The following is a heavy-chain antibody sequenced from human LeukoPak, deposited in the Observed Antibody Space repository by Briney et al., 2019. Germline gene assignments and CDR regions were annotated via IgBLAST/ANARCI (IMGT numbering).Heavy chain of an antibody. CDR1: GYTFTGYY. D-gene: IGHD2/OR15-2a*01. Sequence: GSVRVSCEASGYTFTGYYIHWGRQAPGQGVVWMGWITSNSGATNSPQTFPGTVTMTRDTSISTAYMELTRLASDDTAVYYCARDGSLSYSGDGTLVTASS. V-gene: IGHV1-2*02. J-gene: IGHJ4*01. CDR3: ARDGSLSY. CDR2: ITSNSGAT.